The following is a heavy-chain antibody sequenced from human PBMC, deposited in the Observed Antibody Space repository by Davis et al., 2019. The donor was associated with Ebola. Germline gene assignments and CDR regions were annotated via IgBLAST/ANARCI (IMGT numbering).Heavy chain of an antibody. V-gene: IGHV4-59*08. J-gene: IGHJ4*02. CDR2: IYYSGST. D-gene: IGHD6-13*01. CDR1: GGSISSYY. Sequence: PGGSLRLSCTVSGGSISSYYWSWIRQPPGKGLEWIGYIYYSGSTNYNPSLKSRVTISVDTSKNQFSLKLSSVTAADTAVYYCARHDRSSWGPRSIDYWGQGTLVTVSS. CDR3: ARHDRSSWGPRSIDY.